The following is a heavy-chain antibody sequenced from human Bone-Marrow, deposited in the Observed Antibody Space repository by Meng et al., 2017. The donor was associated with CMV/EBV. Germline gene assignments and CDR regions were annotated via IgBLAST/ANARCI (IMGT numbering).Heavy chain of an antibody. Sequence: GGSLRLSCAASGFTFSSYGMHWVRQDPGKGLEWVALIWYDGSNEKYADSVKGRFTISRDNSKNTVSLEMRSLTVEDTAIYYCAKTRNGYGGLDYWGQGAVVTVSS. D-gene: IGHD5-12*01. V-gene: IGHV3-33*06. CDR2: IWYDGSNE. J-gene: IGHJ4*02. CDR1: GFTFSSYG. CDR3: AKTRNGYGGLDY.